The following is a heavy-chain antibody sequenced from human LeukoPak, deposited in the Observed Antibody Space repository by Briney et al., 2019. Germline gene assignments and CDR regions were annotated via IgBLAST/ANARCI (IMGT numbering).Heavy chain of an antibody. Sequence: GGSLRLSCAASGFTFSSYAMHWVRQAPGKGLEWVAVISYDGSNKYYADSVKGRFTISRDNSKNTLYLQMNSLRAEDTAVYYCAKSRIVVVIRDAFDIWGQGTMVTVSS. D-gene: IGHD3-22*01. CDR2: ISYDGSNK. CDR3: AKSRIVVVIRDAFDI. CDR1: GFTFSSYA. V-gene: IGHV3-30*18. J-gene: IGHJ3*02.